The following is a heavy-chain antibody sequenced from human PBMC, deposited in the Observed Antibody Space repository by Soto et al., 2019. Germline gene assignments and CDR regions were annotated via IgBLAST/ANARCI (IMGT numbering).Heavy chain of an antibody. V-gene: IGHV1-46*01. Sequence: ASVKVSCKACGYTFTSYYMHWVRQAPGQGLEWMGIINPSGGSTSYAQEFQGRVTMTRDTSTSTVYMELSSLRSEDTAVYYCARLTYYYDSSGPLVPFDIWGQGTMVTVSS. J-gene: IGHJ3*02. CDR3: ARLTYYYDSSGPLVPFDI. CDR1: GYTFTSYY. D-gene: IGHD3-22*01. CDR2: INPSGGST.